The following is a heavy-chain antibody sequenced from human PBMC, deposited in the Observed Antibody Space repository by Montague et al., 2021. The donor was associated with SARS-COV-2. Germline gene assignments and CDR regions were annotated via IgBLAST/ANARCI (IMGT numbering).Heavy chain of an antibody. V-gene: IGHV4-34*01. CDR2: IYYSGST. CDR3: ARDQGYNWNYYYYYGMDV. D-gene: IGHD1-20*01. J-gene: IGHJ6*02. Sequence: SETLSLTCAVYGGSFSGYCWSWIRQPPGKGLGWIGSIYYSGSTYYNPSLKSRVTISVDTSENQYSLKLSSVTAADTAVYYCARDQGYNWNYYYYYGMDVWGQGTTVTVSS. CDR1: GGSFSGYC.